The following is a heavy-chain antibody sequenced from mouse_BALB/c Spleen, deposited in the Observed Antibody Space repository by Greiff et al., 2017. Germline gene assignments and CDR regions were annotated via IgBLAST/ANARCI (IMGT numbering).Heavy chain of an antibody. D-gene: IGHD1-1*01. Sequence: EVQVVESGGGLVQPGGSLKLSCAASGFTFSSYGMSWVRQTPDKRLELVATINSNGGSTYYPDSVKGRFTISRDNAKNTLYLQMSSLKSEDTAMYYCARDITTVEDYFDYWGQGTTLTVSS. CDR1: GFTFSSYG. CDR2: INSNGGST. CDR3: ARDITTVEDYFDY. J-gene: IGHJ2*01. V-gene: IGHV5-6-3*01.